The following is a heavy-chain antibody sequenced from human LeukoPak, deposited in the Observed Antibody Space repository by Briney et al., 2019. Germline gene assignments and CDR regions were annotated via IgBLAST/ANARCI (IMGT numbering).Heavy chain of an antibody. CDR3: ARGLRITMVRGVTNWFDP. Sequence: ASVKVCCKASGYTFTSYYMHWVRQAPGQGLEWMGIINPSGGSTSYAQKFQGRVTMTRDTSMSTVYMELSSLRSEDTAVYYCARGLRITMVRGVTNWFDPWGQGTLVTVSS. V-gene: IGHV1-46*01. CDR2: INPSGGST. CDR1: GYTFTSYY. D-gene: IGHD3-10*01. J-gene: IGHJ5*02.